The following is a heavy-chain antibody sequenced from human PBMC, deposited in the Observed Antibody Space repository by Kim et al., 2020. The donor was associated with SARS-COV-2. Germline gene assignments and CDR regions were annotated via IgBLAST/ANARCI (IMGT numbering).Heavy chain of an antibody. V-gene: IGHV4-31*02. D-gene: IGHD3-22*01. CDR2: IYYSGST. Sequence: LEWIGYIYYSGSTYYNPSLKSRVTISVDTSKNQFSLKLSSVTAADTAVYYCARARGGTMIVVVIGAFDIWGQGTMVTVSS. CDR3: ARARGGTMIVVVIGAFDI. J-gene: IGHJ3*02.